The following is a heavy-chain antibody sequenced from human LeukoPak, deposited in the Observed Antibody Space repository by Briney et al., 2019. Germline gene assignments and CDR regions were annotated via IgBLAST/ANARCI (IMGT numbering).Heavy chain of an antibody. CDR3: AKDGDGYND. Sequence: PGGSLRLSCAASGFIFSNYWMSWVRQAPGKGLEWVANIKQDGSEKNYVDCVKGRFTISRDNSKNTLYLQMNSLRAEDTAVYYCAKDGDGYNDWGQGTLVTVSS. CDR2: IKQDGSEK. CDR1: GFIFSNYW. J-gene: IGHJ4*02. V-gene: IGHV3-7*01. D-gene: IGHD5-24*01.